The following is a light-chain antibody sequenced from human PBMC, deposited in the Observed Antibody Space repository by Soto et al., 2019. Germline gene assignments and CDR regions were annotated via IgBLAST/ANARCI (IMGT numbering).Light chain of an antibody. CDR2: GAS. CDR3: QHYNSYSEA. J-gene: IGKJ1*01. Sequence: EIVLTQSPATVSLSPGERATLSCRASQSVSSYLAWYQQKPGQAPRLLIYGASTRATGIPARFSGSGSGTEFTLTISSLQPDDFATYYCQHYNSYSEAFGQGTKVDI. CDR1: QSVSSY. V-gene: IGKV3-15*01.